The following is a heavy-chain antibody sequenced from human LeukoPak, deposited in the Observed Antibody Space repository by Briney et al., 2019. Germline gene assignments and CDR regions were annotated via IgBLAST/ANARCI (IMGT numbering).Heavy chain of an antibody. D-gene: IGHD5-24*01. Sequence: GGSLRLSCAVSGFTFSSYGMGWVRQAPGKGLEWVAGITDNGGERNYADSVKGRFTISRDNSKSTLDLQMNSLRAEDTALYYCAKDGSWGWAQYDYWGQGILVTASS. V-gene: IGHV3-23*01. J-gene: IGHJ4*02. CDR2: ITDNGGER. CDR3: AKDGSWGWAQYDY. CDR1: GFTFSSYG.